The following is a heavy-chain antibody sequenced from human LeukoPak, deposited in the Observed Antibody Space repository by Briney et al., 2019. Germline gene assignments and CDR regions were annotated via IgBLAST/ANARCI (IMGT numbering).Heavy chain of an antibody. Sequence: SETLSLTCTVSGGSISSSSYYWGWIRQPPGKGLEWLGSIYYSGSTYYNPSLKSRVTISVDTSKNQFSLKLSSVTAADTAVYYCARPKLELTNENWFDPWGQGTLVTVSS. V-gene: IGHV4-39*01. CDR1: GGSISSSSYY. CDR3: ARPKLELTNENWFDP. J-gene: IGHJ5*02. CDR2: IYYSGST. D-gene: IGHD1-7*01.